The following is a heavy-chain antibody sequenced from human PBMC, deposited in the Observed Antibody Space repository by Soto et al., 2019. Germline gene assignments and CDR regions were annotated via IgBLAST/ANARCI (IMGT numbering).Heavy chain of an antibody. D-gene: IGHD3-3*01. V-gene: IGHV1-18*01. CDR1: GYTFTSYG. J-gene: IGHJ6*02. CDR3: AGPFGVVPYYYYGMDV. Sequence: GASVKVSCKASGYTFTSYGISWVRQAPGQGLEWMGWISAYNGNTNYAQKLQGRVTMTTDTSTSTAYMELRSLRSDDTAVYYCAGPFGVVPYYYYGMDVWGQGTTVTVSS. CDR2: ISAYNGNT.